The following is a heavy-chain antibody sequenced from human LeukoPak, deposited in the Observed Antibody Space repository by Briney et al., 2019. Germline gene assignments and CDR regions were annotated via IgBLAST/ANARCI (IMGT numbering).Heavy chain of an antibody. CDR1: GYTFSSHG. V-gene: IGHV1-18*01. J-gene: IGHJ5*02. CDR2: ISANSGKT. D-gene: IGHD3-22*01. Sequence: GASVKVSCKTSGYTFSSHGITWVRQAPGQGLEWMGWISANSGKTYYAQKFQGRVTMTTDTSTSTAYMELRSLRSDDTAVYYCARPNNYHDDNGYYNYFDPWGQGTLVTVSS. CDR3: ARPNNYHDDNGYYNYFDP.